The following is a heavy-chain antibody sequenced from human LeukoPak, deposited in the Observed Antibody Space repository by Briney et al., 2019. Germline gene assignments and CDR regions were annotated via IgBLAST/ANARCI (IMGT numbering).Heavy chain of an antibody. CDR2: ISSSSSTM. CDR1: GFTFSSYS. V-gene: IGHV3-48*01. J-gene: IGHJ4*02. CDR3: ARDREVYSRTLED. Sequence: GGSLRLSCAASGFTFSSYSMNWVRQAPGKGLEWVSYISSSSSTMYYADSVKGRFSISRDNAKNSLYLQMNSLRAEDTAVYYCARDREVYSRTLEDWGQGTLVTVSS. D-gene: IGHD6-13*01.